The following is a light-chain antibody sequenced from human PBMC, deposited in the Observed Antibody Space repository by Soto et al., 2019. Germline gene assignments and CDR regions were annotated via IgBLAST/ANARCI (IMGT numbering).Light chain of an antibody. CDR1: QSVSSSY. CDR3: QQYGISPPLFT. Sequence: EIVLTQSPGILSLSPGERATLSCRASQSVSSSYLAWYQQKPGQAPRLLIYGASSRATGIPDRFSGSGYGTDCSLTISRLEPEDFAVYLCQQYGISPPLFTFGPGTKVDIK. V-gene: IGKV3-20*01. CDR2: GAS. J-gene: IGKJ3*01.